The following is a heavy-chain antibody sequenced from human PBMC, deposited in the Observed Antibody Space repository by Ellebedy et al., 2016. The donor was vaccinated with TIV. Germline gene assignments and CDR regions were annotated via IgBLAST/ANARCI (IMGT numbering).Heavy chain of an antibody. CDR3: AKRTKVGDATRFLDS. CDR2: ISSTSAGT. CDR1: GFTFSAYS. V-gene: IGHV3-23*01. D-gene: IGHD1-26*01. J-gene: IGHJ4*02. Sequence: GESLKISCAASGFTFSAYSMTWVRQAPGTGLEWVSTISSTSAGTYYADSVKGQFTISRDNSKNTLFLQMDSLRAEDTAVYYCAKRTKVGDATRFLDSWGQGTLVTVSS.